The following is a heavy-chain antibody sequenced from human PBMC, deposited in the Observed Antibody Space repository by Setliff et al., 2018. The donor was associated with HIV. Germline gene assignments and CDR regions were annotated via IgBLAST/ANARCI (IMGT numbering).Heavy chain of an antibody. J-gene: IGHJ6*03. CDR1: GGSITSYY. V-gene: IGHV4-59*01. CDR2: IYYSGRT. CDR3: ARDRVVRGVITTYYYMDV. D-gene: IGHD3-10*01. Sequence: SETLSLTCTVSGGSITSYYWSWIRQPPGKGLDWIGYIYYSGRTNYNPSLKSRVTISLDTSKNQFSLKLRSVTAADTAVYYCARDRVVRGVITTYYYMDVWGKGTTVTVSS.